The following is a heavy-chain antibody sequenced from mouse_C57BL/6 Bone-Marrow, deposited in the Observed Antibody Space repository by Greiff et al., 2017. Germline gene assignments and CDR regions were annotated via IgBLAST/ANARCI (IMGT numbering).Heavy chain of an antibody. CDR3: AIDYGSSYWYFDV. J-gene: IGHJ1*03. D-gene: IGHD1-1*01. CDR1: GYTFTSYD. V-gene: IGHV1-85*01. CDR2: IYPRDGST. Sequence: VQLQQSGPELVKPGASVKLSCKASGYTFTSYDINWVKQRPGQGLEWIGWIYPRDGSTKYNEKFKGKATLTVDTSSSTAYMELPSLTSEDSAVYFCAIDYGSSYWYFDVWGTGTTVTVSS.